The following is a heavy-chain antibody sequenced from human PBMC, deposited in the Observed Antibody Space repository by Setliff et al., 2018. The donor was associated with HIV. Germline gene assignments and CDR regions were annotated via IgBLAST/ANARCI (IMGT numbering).Heavy chain of an antibody. CDR3: AREDASGSARRFDP. CDR2: INHSGIT. V-gene: IGHV4-34*01. Sequence: SETLSLTCGVYGGSLSGYYWSWIRQLPGEGLEWIGEINHSGITNYNPSLKSRVTMSVDTSKNQFSLRLSSVTAADTAVYYCAREDASGSARRFDPWGQGTLVTVSS. D-gene: IGHD3-10*01. J-gene: IGHJ5*02. CDR1: GGSLSGYY.